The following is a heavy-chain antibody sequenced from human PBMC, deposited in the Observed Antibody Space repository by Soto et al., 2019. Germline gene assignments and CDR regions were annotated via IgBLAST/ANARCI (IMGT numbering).Heavy chain of an antibody. J-gene: IGHJ4*01. CDR3: TTDSRTTILEVRFDF. D-gene: IGHD1-26*01. V-gene: IGHV3-15*07. CDR1: GFTFSNAW. Sequence: EVQLVESGGGVVMPGGSLRLSCAASGFTFSNAWINWVRQPPGRGLEWVGRIRSQSDGGSGDYAAPVKGRFVVSRDDSKNIVYLQMNSLKIEDTAVYYCTTDSRTTILEVRFDFWGHGTLVTVSS. CDR2: IRSQSDGGSG.